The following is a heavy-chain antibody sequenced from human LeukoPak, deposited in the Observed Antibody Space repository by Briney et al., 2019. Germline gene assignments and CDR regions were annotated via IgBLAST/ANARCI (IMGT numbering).Heavy chain of an antibody. CDR1: GFTFSSYW. J-gene: IGHJ3*02. CDR2: IKQDGSEK. CDR3: ARSQRGVVKFGGYELAFDI. D-gene: IGHD5-12*01. V-gene: IGHV3-7*01. Sequence: GGSLRLSCAASGFTFSSYWMSWVRQAPGKGLEWVANIKQDGSEKYYVDSVKGRFTISRDNAKNSLYLQMNSLRAEDTAVYYCARSQRGVVKFGGYELAFDIWGQGTMVTVSS.